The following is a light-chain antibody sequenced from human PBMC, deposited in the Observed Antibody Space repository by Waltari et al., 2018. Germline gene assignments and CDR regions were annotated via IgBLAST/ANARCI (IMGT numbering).Light chain of an antibody. V-gene: IGLV1-44*01. Sequence: QSVLTQPPSVSGTPGQRVTISCSGSNSNIGGNSVNWYQQLPGTAPKLLIYNDKQVPSGVPDRFAASKSGTSASLAITGLQSEDEADYYCAVWDDSLGGVFGGGTKLTVL. CDR1: NSNIGGNS. J-gene: IGLJ3*02. CDR2: NDK. CDR3: AVWDDSLGGV.